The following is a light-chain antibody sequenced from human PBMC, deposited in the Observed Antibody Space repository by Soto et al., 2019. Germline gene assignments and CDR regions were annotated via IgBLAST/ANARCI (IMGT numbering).Light chain of an antibody. CDR1: STDVGAYDY. Sequence: QSALTQPASVSGSPGQSITISCSGTSTDVGAYDYVSWYQQHPGKAPKLILYDVINRPSGVSDRFSGSKSGNTASLTISGLQAEDEAEYFCSSYSTISNLVFGTGTKLTVL. V-gene: IGLV2-14*03. CDR3: SSYSTISNLV. CDR2: DVI. J-gene: IGLJ1*01.